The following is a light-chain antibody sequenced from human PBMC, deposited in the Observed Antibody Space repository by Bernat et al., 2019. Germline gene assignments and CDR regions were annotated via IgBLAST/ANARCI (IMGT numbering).Light chain of an antibody. CDR3: QKYNSAPWT. J-gene: IGKJ1*01. CDR1: QAISNY. Sequence: DIQMTQSPSSLSASVGDRVTITCRASQAISNYLAWYQQKPGKVPKLLIYAASTLHSGVPSRFSGSGSGTDFTLTISSLQPEDVATYYCQKYNSAPWTFGHGTKVEIK. V-gene: IGKV1-27*01. CDR2: AAS.